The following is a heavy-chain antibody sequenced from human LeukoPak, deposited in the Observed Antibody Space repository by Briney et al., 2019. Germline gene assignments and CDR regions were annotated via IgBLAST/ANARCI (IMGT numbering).Heavy chain of an antibody. CDR1: GGSISSYY. D-gene: IGHD5-12*01. CDR3: LYSGSWGRRDY. J-gene: IGHJ4*02. CDR2: IYYSGST. Sequence: SETLSLTCTASGGSISSYYWSWIRQPPGKGLEWIGYIYYSGSTYYNPSLKSRVTISVDTSKNQFSLKLSFVTAADTAVYYCLYSGSWGRRDYWGQGTLVTVSS. V-gene: IGHV4-59*04.